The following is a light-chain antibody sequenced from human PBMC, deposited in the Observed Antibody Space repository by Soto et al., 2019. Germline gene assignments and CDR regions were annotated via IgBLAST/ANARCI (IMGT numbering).Light chain of an antibody. CDR3: QHYDRASTWT. CDR1: QSVGDTY. J-gene: IGKJ1*01. CDR2: STY. Sequence: EVVLPKPSTTLYEGPGQSDTRSCGDSQSVGDTYLAWYQQKPGKPKXLXXXSTYIRAPGIPDSFSGTGSGKDLTLTTSIRDHEAFGRYYCQHYDRASTWTFCEGTQVDI. V-gene: IGKV3-20*01.